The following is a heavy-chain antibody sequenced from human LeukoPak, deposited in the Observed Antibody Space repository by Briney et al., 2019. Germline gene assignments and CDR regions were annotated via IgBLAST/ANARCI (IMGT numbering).Heavy chain of an antibody. CDR2: ISSSGSTI. CDR3: AREIQEPDAFDI. Sequence: GGSLRLSCAASGFTFSSYAMHWVRQAPGKGLEWVSYISSSGSTIYYADSVKGRFTISRDNAKNSLYLQMNSLRAEDTAVYYCAREIQEPDAFDIWGQGTMVTVSS. J-gene: IGHJ3*02. D-gene: IGHD1-14*01. CDR1: GFTFSSYA. V-gene: IGHV3-48*04.